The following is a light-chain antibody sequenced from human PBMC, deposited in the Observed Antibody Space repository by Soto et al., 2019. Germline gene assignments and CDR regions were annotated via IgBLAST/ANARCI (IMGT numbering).Light chain of an antibody. Sequence: DIVLTQSAGTLSLSPGERATLSCTASQNVDSNYLAWYQQKPGQAPRIIIFGASGRATGIPDRFSGSWSGTDFTLTISRLEPEDVAVYYCQQYGSLSWTFGQGTKVDIK. CDR3: QQYGSLSWT. V-gene: IGKV3-20*01. CDR1: QNVDSNY. CDR2: GAS. J-gene: IGKJ1*01.